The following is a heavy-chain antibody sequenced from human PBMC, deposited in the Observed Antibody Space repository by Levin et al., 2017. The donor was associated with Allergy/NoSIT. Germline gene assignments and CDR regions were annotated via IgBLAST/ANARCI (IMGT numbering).Heavy chain of an antibody. D-gene: IGHD2-2*01. CDR3: ARALKSLYQLLNY. CDR2: IWYDGSNK. V-gene: IGHV3-33*01. Sequence: GESLKISCAASGFTFSSYGMHWVRQAPGKGLEWVAVIWYDGSNKYYADSVKGRFTISRDNSKNTLYLQMNSLRAEDTAVYYCARALKSLYQLLNYWGQGTLVTVSS. J-gene: IGHJ4*02. CDR1: GFTFSSYG.